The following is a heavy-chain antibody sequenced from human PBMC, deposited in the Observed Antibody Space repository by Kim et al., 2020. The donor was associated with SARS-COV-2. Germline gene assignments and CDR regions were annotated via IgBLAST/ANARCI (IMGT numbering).Heavy chain of an antibody. CDR1: GYTFTSYG. J-gene: IGHJ6*02. Sequence: ASVKVSCKASGYTFTSYGISWVRQAPGQGLEWMGWISAYNGNTNYAQKLQGRVTMTTDTSTSTAYMELRSLRSDDTAVYYCARGSYYDFWSGYYPIIYGMDVWGQGTTVTVSS. CDR3: ARGSYYDFWSGYYPIIYGMDV. V-gene: IGHV1-18*01. CDR2: ISAYNGNT. D-gene: IGHD3-3*01.